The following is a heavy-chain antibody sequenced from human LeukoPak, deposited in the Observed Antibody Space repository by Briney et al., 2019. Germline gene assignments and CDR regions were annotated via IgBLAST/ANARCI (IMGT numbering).Heavy chain of an antibody. CDR3: ARGNIVVVVAAMSGALDY. V-gene: IGHV1-2*02. J-gene: IGHJ4*02. CDR1: GYTFTGYY. CDR2: INPNSGGT. Sequence: GASVKVSCKASGYTFTGYYMHWVRQAPGQGLEWMGWINPNSGGTNYAQKFQGRVTMTRDTSISTAYMELSRLRSDDTAVYYCARGNIVVVVAAMSGALDYWGQGTLVTVSS. D-gene: IGHD2-15*01.